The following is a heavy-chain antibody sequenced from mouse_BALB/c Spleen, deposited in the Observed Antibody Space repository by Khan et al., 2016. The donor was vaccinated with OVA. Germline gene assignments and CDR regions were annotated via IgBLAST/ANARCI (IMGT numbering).Heavy chain of an antibody. CDR1: GFTFSTYA. D-gene: IGHD1-1*01. CDR3: ARHNYGPFAY. J-gene: IGHJ3*01. V-gene: IGHV5-9-3*01. CDR2: ISSGGDNI. Sequence: EVELVESGGDLVKPGGSLKLSCSASGFTFSTYAMSWVRQTPEKRLEWVATISSGGDNIFYPDSVKGRFTISRDNANYTLYLQISRLRSEDTAMYYCARHNYGPFAYWGQGTLVTVSA.